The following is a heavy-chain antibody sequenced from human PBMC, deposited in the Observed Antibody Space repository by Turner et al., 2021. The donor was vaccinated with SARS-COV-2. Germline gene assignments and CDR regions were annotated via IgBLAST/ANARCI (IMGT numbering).Heavy chain of an antibody. V-gene: IGHV1-69*04. D-gene: IGHD2-2*01. CDR1: GGTFSSYA. Sequence: QVQLVQSGAAVKNLGSSVKLSCKAAGGTFSSYAISWVRQAPGQRLEWMGRIIPILGIANYEQKFQGRVTITADKSTSTAYMELSSLRSEDTAVYYCARDSPYCSSTSCYDVWGQGTTVTVSS. CDR3: ARDSPYCSSTSCYDV. J-gene: IGHJ6*02. CDR2: IIPILGIA.